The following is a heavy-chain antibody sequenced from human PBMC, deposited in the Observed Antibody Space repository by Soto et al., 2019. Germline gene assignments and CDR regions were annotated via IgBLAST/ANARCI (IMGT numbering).Heavy chain of an antibody. D-gene: IGHD4-17*01. J-gene: IGHJ4*02. V-gene: IGHV3-43*01. Sequence: EVQLVEAGGEVVQPGGSLRLSCAASGSSCDDYTMPWVRQARGKGREWVSLVTWDGCTYYIDAVKGRFTISRDNSKNSLYLQMNSLRTEDTALYYCAKDMAYGGNSGPFDSWGQGTLVTVSS. CDR2: VTWDGCT. CDR3: AKDMAYGGNSGPFDS. CDR1: GSSCDDYT.